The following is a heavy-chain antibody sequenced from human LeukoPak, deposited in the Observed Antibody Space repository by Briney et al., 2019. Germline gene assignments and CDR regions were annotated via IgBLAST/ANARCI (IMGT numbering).Heavy chain of an antibody. D-gene: IGHD2-15*01. V-gene: IGHV3-74*01. CDR1: GFTFSSYW. Sequence: PGGSLRLSCAASGFTFSSYWMHWVRQAPGKGLVWVSRINSDGSSTSYADSVKGRFTISRDNAKNTLYLQMNSLRAEDTAVYYCARAASNGPVVALADYWGQGTLVTVSS. CDR3: ARAASNGPVVALADY. CDR2: INSDGSST. J-gene: IGHJ4*02.